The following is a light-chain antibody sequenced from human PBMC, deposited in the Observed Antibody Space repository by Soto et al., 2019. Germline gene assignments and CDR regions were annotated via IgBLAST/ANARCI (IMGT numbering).Light chain of an antibody. V-gene: IGKV3-11*01. J-gene: IGKJ1*01. CDR2: DTS. Sequence: EIVLTQSPATLSLSPGERATLSCRASQSVSSYLAWYQQKPGQAPRLLIYDTSNRATGIPARFSGSGSGTDFTLTISSLAPEEFAVYYCQQRNNWPWTFGQGTKVEIK. CDR3: QQRNNWPWT. CDR1: QSVSSY.